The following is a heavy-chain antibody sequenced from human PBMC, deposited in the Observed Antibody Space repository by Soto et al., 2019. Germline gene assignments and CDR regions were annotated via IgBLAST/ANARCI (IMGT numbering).Heavy chain of an antibody. D-gene: IGHD1-26*01. Sequence: GSSLKISCKGSGYSFTSYWIGWVRQMPGKGLEWMGIIYPGDSYTRYSPSFEGQVTIAADKSISTAYLHWRRLKSSDTAMYFCARSGSGYAFDIWGQGTLVTVSS. CDR1: GYSFTSYW. CDR3: ARSGSGYAFDI. CDR2: IYPGDSYT. V-gene: IGHV5-51*01. J-gene: IGHJ3*02.